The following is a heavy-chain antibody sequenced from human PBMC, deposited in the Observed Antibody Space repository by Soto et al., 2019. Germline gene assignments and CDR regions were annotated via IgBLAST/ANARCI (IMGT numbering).Heavy chain of an antibody. CDR2: ISGGGGNT. CDR3: AKKDGTDGYYDAFDI. Sequence: EVQLLESGGGLVQPGGSLRLSCTASGFTFSNYAMSWVRQAPGKGLEWVSSISGGGGNTYYADSVKGRFTTSRDNSKNTLFLQMNSLRVEDTALYYCAKKDGTDGYYDAFDIWGRGTMVTVSS. D-gene: IGHD3-22*01. J-gene: IGHJ3*02. V-gene: IGHV3-23*01. CDR1: GFTFSNYA.